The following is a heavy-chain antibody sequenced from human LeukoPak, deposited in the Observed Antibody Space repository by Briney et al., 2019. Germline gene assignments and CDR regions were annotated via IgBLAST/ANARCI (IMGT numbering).Heavy chain of an antibody. CDR3: ARDWYYYDSGGYDFDAFDI. D-gene: IGHD3-22*01. CDR1: GYTFTSYG. CDR2: ISTYNGNT. Sequence: GASVKVSWKASGYTFTSYGISWVRQAPGQGLEWMGWISTYNGNTKYTQKLQGRVTMTADTATSTAYMELRSPRSDDTAVYYCARDWYYYDSGGYDFDAFDIWGQGTMVTVSS. V-gene: IGHV1-18*01. J-gene: IGHJ3*02.